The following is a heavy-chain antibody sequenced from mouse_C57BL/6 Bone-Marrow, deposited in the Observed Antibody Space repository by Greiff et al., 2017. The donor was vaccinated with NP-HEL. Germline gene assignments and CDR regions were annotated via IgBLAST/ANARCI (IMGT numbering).Heavy chain of an antibody. CDR1: GYAFTNYL. D-gene: IGHD2-1*01. Sequence: VKLMESGAELVRPGTSVKVSCKASGYAFTNYLIEWVKQRPGQGLEWIGVINPGSGGTNYNEKFKGKATLTADKSSSTAYMQLSSLTSEDSAVYVCARDGNYPWFAYWGQGTLVTVSA. CDR2: INPGSGGT. J-gene: IGHJ3*01. CDR3: ARDGNYPWFAY. V-gene: IGHV1-54*01.